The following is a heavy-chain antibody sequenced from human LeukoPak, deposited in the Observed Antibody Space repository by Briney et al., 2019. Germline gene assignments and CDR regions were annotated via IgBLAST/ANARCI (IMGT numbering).Heavy chain of an antibody. Sequence: ASVKVSCKASGFTFTTYYMRWVRQAPGQGLEWVGWINPNSGGINYAQKFRGRVTMTRDTSISTAYMELSRLRSDDTAIFYCARIAGDILTSYKDYWGQGTLVTVSS. CDR2: INPNSGGI. D-gene: IGHD3-9*01. V-gene: IGHV1-2*02. J-gene: IGHJ4*02. CDR3: ARIAGDILTSYKDY. CDR1: GFTFTTYY.